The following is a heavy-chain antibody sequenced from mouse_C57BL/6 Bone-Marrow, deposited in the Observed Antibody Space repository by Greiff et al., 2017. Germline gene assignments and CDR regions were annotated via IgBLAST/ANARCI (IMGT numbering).Heavy chain of an antibody. Sequence: DVQLVESGAELVRPGASVKLSCTASGFNIKDDYMHWVKQRPEQGLEWIGWIDPENGDTEYASKFQGKATITADTSSNPAYLQLSSLTSEDTAVYYCTTYGSSHWYVDVWGTGTTVTVSS. J-gene: IGHJ1*03. CDR2: IDPENGDT. CDR3: TTYGSSHWYVDV. D-gene: IGHD1-1*01. CDR1: GFNIKDDY. V-gene: IGHV14-4*01.